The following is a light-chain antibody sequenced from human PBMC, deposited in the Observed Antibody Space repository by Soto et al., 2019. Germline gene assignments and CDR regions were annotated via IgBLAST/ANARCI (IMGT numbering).Light chain of an antibody. J-gene: IGKJ5*01. V-gene: IGKV3-20*01. CDR2: GVC. Sequence: EIVLTQSPGTLSWSVGETPTFSVRASQIGMFSYLARYQHKAGQAPRLLIYGVCSRAPRIPDRFSGSGSGTDFTLTISTLEPEDFAVYSCQQYGSSPIGFGRGTRLEIK. CDR1: QIGMFSY. CDR3: QQYGSSPIG.